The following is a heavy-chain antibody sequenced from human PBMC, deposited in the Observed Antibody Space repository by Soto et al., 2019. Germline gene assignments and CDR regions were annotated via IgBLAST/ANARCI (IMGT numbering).Heavy chain of an antibody. V-gene: IGHV3-7*03. CDR1: GFRFSDYP. CDR2: INRRGTST. CDR3: VRGTPTPGLDI. D-gene: IGHD1-1*01. J-gene: IGHJ6*02. Sequence: GGSLRLSCVGSGFRFSDYPLNWVRQAPGQGLEWVANINRRGTSTNYVHSVRGRFSTSRDNTRNSLYLNMDSLRVGDTATYYCVRGTPTPGLDIGGRGTTVTVSS.